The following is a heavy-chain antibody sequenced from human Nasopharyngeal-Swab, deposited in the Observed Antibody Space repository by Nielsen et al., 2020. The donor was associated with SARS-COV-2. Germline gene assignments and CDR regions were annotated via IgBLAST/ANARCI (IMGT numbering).Heavy chain of an antibody. CDR2: IVGSGDISGSGGNT. CDR1: GYSFRTYG. CDR3: AKDLNDFWSGYSLFYFDY. Sequence: GESLKISCVASGYSFRTYGMSWVRQAPGKGPEWVAAIVGSGDISGSGGNTYYADSVKGRFTISRDNSKNTVFLQMNSLRAEDTALYYCAKDLNDFWSGYSLFYFDYWGQGTLVTAST. J-gene: IGHJ4*02. V-gene: IGHV3-23*01. D-gene: IGHD3-3*01.